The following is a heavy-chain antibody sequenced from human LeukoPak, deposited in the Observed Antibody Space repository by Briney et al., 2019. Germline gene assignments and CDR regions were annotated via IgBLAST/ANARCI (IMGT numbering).Heavy chain of an antibody. V-gene: IGHV4-39*01. Sequence: PSETLSLTCTVSGGSISSSSYYWGWIRQPPGTGLQWIGSFYYSGSTYYNPSLKSRVTIYVDTSKNQFSLKLSSVTAADTAVYYCARGRRDGYNLEYFDKWGQGTLVTVSS. CDR1: GGSISSSSYY. D-gene: IGHD5-24*01. J-gene: IGHJ4*02. CDR2: FYYSGST. CDR3: ARGRRDGYNLEYFDK.